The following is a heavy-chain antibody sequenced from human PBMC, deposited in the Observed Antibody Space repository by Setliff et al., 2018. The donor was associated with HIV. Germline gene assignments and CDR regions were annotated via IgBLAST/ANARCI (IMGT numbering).Heavy chain of an antibody. CDR3: ARVQMAYAAFDV. V-gene: IGHV4-30-2*01. CDR2: IYHSGST. D-gene: IGHD4-17*01. J-gene: IGHJ3*01. Sequence: SETLSLTCSVSGGSISSGGYSWSWIRQPPGKGLEWIGYIYHSGSTSYNPSLKSRVTISVDRYKNQFSLKLSSVTAADTAVYYCARVQMAYAAFDVWGQGTMVTVSS. CDR1: GGSISSGGYS.